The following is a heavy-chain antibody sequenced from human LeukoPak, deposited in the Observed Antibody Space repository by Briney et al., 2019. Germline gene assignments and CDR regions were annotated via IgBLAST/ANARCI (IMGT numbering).Heavy chain of an antibody. CDR2: ISRSGEST. J-gene: IGHJ3*02. D-gene: IGHD3-22*01. Sequence: PGGSLRLSCAASGFTFSGFAMSWIRQAPGKGLEWVSSISRSGESTFYADSVRGRFTISRDNSKNTLYLQMNSLRAEDTAVYYCAKGGYYDSSGYLRDAFDIWGQGTMVTVSS. V-gene: IGHV3-23*01. CDR3: AKGGYYDSSGYLRDAFDI. CDR1: GFTFSGFA.